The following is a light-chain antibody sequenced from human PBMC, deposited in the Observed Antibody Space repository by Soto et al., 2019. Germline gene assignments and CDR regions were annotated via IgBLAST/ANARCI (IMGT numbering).Light chain of an antibody. CDR2: DVS. Sequence: DIQMTQSPSPLSASVGDRVTITCRASQTISTYLNWYQQKPGKAPKFLIYDVSTLESGVPSRFSGSGSGTEFTLAISSLQPEDFATYYCQQYDSYSLTFGGGTKVDIK. V-gene: IGKV1-5*01. CDR1: QTISTY. CDR3: QQYDSYSLT. J-gene: IGKJ4*01.